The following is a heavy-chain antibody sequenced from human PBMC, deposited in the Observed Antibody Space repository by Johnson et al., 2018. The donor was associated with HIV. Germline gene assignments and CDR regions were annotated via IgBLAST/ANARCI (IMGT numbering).Heavy chain of an antibody. CDR1: GFTVSNNY. CDR3: ASRQYFSSFDI. V-gene: IGHV3-66*01. CDR2: IYSGGST. Sequence: VQLVESGGGVVQPGGSLRLSCAASGFTVSNNYMTWVRQAPGKGLEWVSLIYSGGSTYYADSVKGRFTISRDNSKNTLYLQMNSLGAEDTAVYYCASRQYFSSFDIWGQGTMVTVSS. D-gene: IGHD3-3*01. J-gene: IGHJ3*02.